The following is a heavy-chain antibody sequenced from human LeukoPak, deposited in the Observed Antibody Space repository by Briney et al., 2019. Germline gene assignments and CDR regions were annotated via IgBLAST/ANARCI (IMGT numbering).Heavy chain of an antibody. CDR3: ARIKERLEWKENAFDI. D-gene: IGHD1-1*01. J-gene: IGHJ3*02. CDR1: GYTFTSYA. Sequence: ASVKVSCKASGYTFTSYAMHWVRQAPGQRLEWMGWINAGNGNTKYSQKFQGRVTITRDTSASTAYMELSSLRSEDTAVYYCARIKERLEWKENAFDIWGQGTMVTVSS. CDR2: INAGNGNT. V-gene: IGHV1-3*01.